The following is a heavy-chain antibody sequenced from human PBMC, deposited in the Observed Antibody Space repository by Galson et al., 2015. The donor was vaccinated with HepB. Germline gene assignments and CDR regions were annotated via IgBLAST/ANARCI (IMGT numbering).Heavy chain of an antibody. CDR1: GDSVSSNSAA. V-gene: IGHV6-1*01. D-gene: IGHD3-10*01. CDR3: ARGAYGSGSYFLDY. J-gene: IGHJ4*02. Sequence: CAISGDSVSSNSAAWNWIRQSPSRGLEWLGRTYYRSKWYNDYAVAVKSRITINPDTSKNQFSLQLNSVTPEDTAVYYCARGAYGSGSYFLDYWGQGTLVTVSS. CDR2: TYYRSKWYN.